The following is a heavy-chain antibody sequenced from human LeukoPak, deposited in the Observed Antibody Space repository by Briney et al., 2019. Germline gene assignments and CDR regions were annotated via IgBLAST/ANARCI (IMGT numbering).Heavy chain of an antibody. CDR2: INHSGST. CDR1: GGSFSGFY. D-gene: IGHD2-15*01. J-gene: IGHJ2*01. V-gene: IGHV4-34*01. CDR3: AREVAGRYFDL. Sequence: SETLSLTCAVYGGSFSGFYWSWIRQPPGKGLEWIGEINHSGSTNYNPSLKSRVTISVDTSKKQFSLKLSSVTAADTAVYFCAREVAGRYFDLWGRGTLVTVSS.